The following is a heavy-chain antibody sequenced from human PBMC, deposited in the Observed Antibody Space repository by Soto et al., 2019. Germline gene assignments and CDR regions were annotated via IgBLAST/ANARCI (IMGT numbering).Heavy chain of an antibody. J-gene: IGHJ6*02. V-gene: IGHV3-30*18. CDR1: GFTFSSYG. CDR2: ISYDGSNK. D-gene: IGHD6-13*01. Sequence: QVQLVESGGGVVQPGRSLRLSCAASGFTFSSYGMHWVRQAPGKGLEWVAVISYDGSNKYYADSVKGRFTISRDNSKNTVYLRMNSLRAEDTAVYYCAKDRFLKSSSWLYYYYYGMDVWGQGTTVTVSS. CDR3: AKDRFLKSSSWLYYYYYGMDV.